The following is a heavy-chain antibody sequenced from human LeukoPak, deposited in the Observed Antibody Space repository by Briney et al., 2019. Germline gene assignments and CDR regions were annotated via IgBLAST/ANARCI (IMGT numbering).Heavy chain of an antibody. V-gene: IGHV1-2*06. CDR1: GGTFSSYA. CDR3: ARDLITMVRGVNNWFDP. Sequence: ASVKVSCKASGGTFSSYAISWVRQAPGQGLEWMGRINPNGGGTNYAQKFQGRVTMTRDTSISTAYMELSRLRSDDTAVYYCARDLITMVRGVNNWFDPWGQGTLVTVSS. D-gene: IGHD3-10*01. CDR2: INPNGGGT. J-gene: IGHJ5*02.